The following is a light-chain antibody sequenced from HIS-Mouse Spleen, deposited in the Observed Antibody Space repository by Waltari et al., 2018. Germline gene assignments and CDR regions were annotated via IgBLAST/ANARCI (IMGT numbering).Light chain of an antibody. V-gene: IGLV2-14*03. CDR3: SSYTSSSTEV. CDR2: DVS. CDR1: SSDVGGYNY. J-gene: IGLJ2*01. Sequence: QSALTQPASVSGSPGQSITISCTGTSSDVGGYNYVSGYQQHPGKAPKLMIYDVSNRPSGVYNRFSGSKSGNTASLTISGLQAEDEADYYCSSYTSSSTEVFGGGTKLTVL.